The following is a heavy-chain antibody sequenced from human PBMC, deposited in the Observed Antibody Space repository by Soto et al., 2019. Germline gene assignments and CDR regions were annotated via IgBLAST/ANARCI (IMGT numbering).Heavy chain of an antibody. CDR1: GFTFSSYA. J-gene: IGHJ4*02. V-gene: IGHV3-23*01. CDR3: AKGSPDYYDSSGYYYFY. D-gene: IGHD3-22*01. CDR2: ISGSGGST. Sequence: GGSLRLSCAASGFTFSSYAMSWVRQAPGKGLEWVSAISGSGGSTYYADSVKGRFTISRDNSKNTLYLQMNSLRAEDTAVYYCAKGSPDYYDSSGYYYFYWGQGTLVTVSS.